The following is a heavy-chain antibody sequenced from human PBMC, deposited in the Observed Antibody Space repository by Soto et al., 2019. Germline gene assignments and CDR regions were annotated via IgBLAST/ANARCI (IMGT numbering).Heavy chain of an antibody. CDR3: ARAHYGDYGYGMDV. CDR1: GGSISSGGYS. J-gene: IGHJ6*02. Sequence: SETLSLTCAVSGGSISSGGYSWSWVRQPPGKGLEWIGYTYHSGSTYYNPSLKSRVTISVDRSKNQFSLKLSSVTAADTAVYYCARAHYGDYGYGMDVWGQGTRVTVSS. CDR2: TYHSGST. D-gene: IGHD4-17*01. V-gene: IGHV4-30-2*01.